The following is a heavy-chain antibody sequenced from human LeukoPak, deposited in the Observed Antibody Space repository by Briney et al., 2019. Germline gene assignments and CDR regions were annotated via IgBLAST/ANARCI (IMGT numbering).Heavy chain of an antibody. CDR3: ARSIRRWLQPREIGWFDP. V-gene: IGHV1-69*13. CDR2: IIPIFGTA. CDR1: GGTFSSYA. Sequence: SVTVSCTASGGTFSSYAISWVRQAPGQGLEWMGGIIPIFGTANYAQKFQGRVTITADESTSTAYMELSSLRSEDTAVYYCARSIRRWLQPREIGWFDPWGQGTLVTVSS. D-gene: IGHD5-24*01. J-gene: IGHJ5*02.